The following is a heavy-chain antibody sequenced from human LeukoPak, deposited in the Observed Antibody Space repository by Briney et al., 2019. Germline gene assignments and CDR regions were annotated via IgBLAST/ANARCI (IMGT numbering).Heavy chain of an antibody. J-gene: IGHJ4*02. CDR2: ISGSGGST. CDR3: AKDKMGSYYDSSGYYEY. D-gene: IGHD3-22*01. CDR1: GFTFSSYA. V-gene: IGHV3-23*01. Sequence: PGGSLRLSCAASGFTFSSYAMSWVRQAPGKGLEWVSAISGSGGSTYYADSVKGRFTISRDNSKNTLYLQMNSLRAEDTAVYYCAKDKMGSYYDSSGYYEYWGQGTLVTVPS.